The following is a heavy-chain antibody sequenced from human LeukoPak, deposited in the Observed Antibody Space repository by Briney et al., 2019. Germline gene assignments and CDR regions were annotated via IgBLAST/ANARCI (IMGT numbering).Heavy chain of an antibody. CDR3: ASGGRYCSRTSCYGDYYCMEV. CDR2: IYTSGST. D-gene: IGHD2-2*01. V-gene: IGHV4-61*02. Sequence: SQTLSLTCVVAGGSISRGSYYWSWIRQPAGKGLECIGRIYTSGSTNYNPSLKSRVTISVDTSKNQFSLKLSYVTAADTAVYYWASGGRYCSRTSCYGDYYCMEVWGTGPTVTVPS. CDR1: GGSISRGSYY. J-gene: IGHJ6*03.